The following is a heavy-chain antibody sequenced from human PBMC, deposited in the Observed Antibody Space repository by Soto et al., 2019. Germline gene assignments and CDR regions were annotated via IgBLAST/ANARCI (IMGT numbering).Heavy chain of an antibody. CDR3: ARILRDIHGWYHHDF. D-gene: IGHD2-15*01. CDR2: ISNSGST. V-gene: IGHV4-59*01. Sequence: QVHLQESGPGLVKPSETLSLTCTVSGGSIQTYYWSWIRQPPGKGLEWIGFISNSGSTNYNPSLESRVTLSVDTAKNEFSLKLNSVTAADTDTYYCARILRDIHGWYHHDFWGQGTLVTVAS. J-gene: IGHJ4*02. CDR1: GGSIQTYY.